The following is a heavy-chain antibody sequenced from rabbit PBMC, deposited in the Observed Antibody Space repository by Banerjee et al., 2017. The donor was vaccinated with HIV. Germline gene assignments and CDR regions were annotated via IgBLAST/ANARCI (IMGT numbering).Heavy chain of an antibody. CDR2: MYTGDGST. Sequence: QSLQESGGGLFQPGGSLALTCTASGFSFSNIYYMCWVRQAPGKGLEWIACMYTGDGSTYYASWAKGRFTISKTSSTTVTLQMTSLTAADTATYFCARATSMVGLNLWGQGTLVTVS. J-gene: IGHJ4*01. CDR3: ARATSMVGLNL. D-gene: IGHD5-1*01. V-gene: IGHV1S40*01. CDR1: GFSFSNIYY.